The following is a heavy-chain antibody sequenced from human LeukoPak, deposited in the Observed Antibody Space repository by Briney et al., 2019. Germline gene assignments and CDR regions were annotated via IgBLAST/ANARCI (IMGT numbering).Heavy chain of an antibody. Sequence: SETLSLTCTVSGGFINSHYWSWIRQPPGKGLEWIGYIYYSGSTNQNPSLKSRVTISLDTSRNQFSLKLASVTAADTAVYFCARLAVGANSDWFESWGQGTLVTVSS. CDR2: IYYSGST. CDR1: GGFINSHY. J-gene: IGHJ5*01. CDR3: ARLAVGANSDWFES. V-gene: IGHV4-59*08. D-gene: IGHD1-26*01.